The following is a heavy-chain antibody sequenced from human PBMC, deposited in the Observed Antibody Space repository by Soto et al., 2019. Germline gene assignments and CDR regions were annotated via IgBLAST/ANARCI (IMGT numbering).Heavy chain of an antibody. CDR2: INAGNGNT. Sequence: ASVKVSCKASGYTFTSYAMHWVRQAPGQRLEWMGWINAGNGNTKYSQKFQGRVTITRDTSASTAYMELSSLRSEDTAVYYCARVGSSGWSEPLWGQGTLVTVSS. CDR1: GYTFTSYA. V-gene: IGHV1-3*01. J-gene: IGHJ4*02. CDR3: ARVGSSGWSEPL. D-gene: IGHD6-19*01.